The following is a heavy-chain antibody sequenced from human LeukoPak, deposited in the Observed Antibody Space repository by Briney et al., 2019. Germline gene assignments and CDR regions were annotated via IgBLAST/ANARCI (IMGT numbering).Heavy chain of an antibody. V-gene: IGHV1-18*01. J-gene: IGHJ3*02. CDR2: ISPYIGNT. CDR1: GYTFSSHG. Sequence: GASVKVSCKASGYTFSSHGISWVRQAPGQGLEWMGWISPYIGNTNYAQKLQGRVTMTTDTSTSTVYMELRSLRSDDTAVYYCARELRRDDIWGQGTMVTVSS. D-gene: IGHD2-15*01. CDR3: ARELRRDDI.